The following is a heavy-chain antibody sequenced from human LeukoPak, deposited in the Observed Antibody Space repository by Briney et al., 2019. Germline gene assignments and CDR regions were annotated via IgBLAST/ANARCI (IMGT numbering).Heavy chain of an antibody. V-gene: IGHV3-66*01. D-gene: IGHD3-10*01. CDR3: ARGSFRFGELLKPFDY. J-gene: IGHJ4*02. CDR1: GFSLSSNY. CDR2: IYAGGTT. Sequence: GGSLRLSCAASGFSLSSNYMSWVRQAPGKGLEWVSVIYAGGTTYYADSVKGRFTISRDNSKNTLYLQMNSLRAEDTAVYYCARGSFRFGELLKPFDYWGQGTLVTVSS.